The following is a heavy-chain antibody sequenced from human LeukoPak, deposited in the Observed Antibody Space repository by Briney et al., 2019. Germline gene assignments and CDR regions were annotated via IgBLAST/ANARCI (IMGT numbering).Heavy chain of an antibody. V-gene: IGHV4-59*01. Sequence: SETLSLTCTVSGGSIGSYYWSWIRQPPGKGLEWIGYIYYSGSTNYNPSLKSRVTISVDTSKNQFSLKLSSVTAADTAVYYCAGTCYGFWSGYYPHYYYYYMDVWGKGTTVTVSS. CDR2: IYYSGST. CDR3: AGTCYGFWSGYYPHYYYYYMDV. J-gene: IGHJ6*03. D-gene: IGHD3-3*01. CDR1: GGSIGSYY.